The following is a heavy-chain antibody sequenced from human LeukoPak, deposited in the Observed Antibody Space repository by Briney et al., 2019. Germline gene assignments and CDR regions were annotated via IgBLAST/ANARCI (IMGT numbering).Heavy chain of an antibody. Sequence: ASVKVSCKASGYTFTTYAINWVRQATGQGLEWVAWINPNSGNTYYTQKVQGRVTITRNTSISTVYMELNSLRSEDTAVYYCARGRGSGHKENWFDPWGQGTLVTVSS. CDR3: ARGRGSGHKENWFDP. J-gene: IGHJ5*02. CDR1: GYTFTTYA. V-gene: IGHV1-8*02. CDR2: INPNSGNT. D-gene: IGHD6-19*01.